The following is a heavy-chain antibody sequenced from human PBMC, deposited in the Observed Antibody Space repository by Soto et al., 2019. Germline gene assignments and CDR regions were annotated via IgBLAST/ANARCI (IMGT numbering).Heavy chain of an antibody. CDR3: ARRIGVTNMYYYYGMDV. D-gene: IGHD2-21*02. V-gene: IGHV4-31*03. Sequence: KTSETLSLTCTVSGGSISSGGYYWSWIRQHPGKGLEWIGYIYYSGSTYYNPSLKSRVTISVDTSKNQFSLKLSSVTAADTAVYYCARRIGVTNMYYYYGMDVWGQGTTVTVSS. J-gene: IGHJ6*02. CDR1: GGSISSGGYY. CDR2: IYYSGST.